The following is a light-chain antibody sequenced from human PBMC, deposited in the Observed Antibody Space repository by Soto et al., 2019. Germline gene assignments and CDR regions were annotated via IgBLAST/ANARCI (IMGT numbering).Light chain of an antibody. CDR3: ISYTGSSTSYV. CDR1: RSDVGSYYH. CDR2: EVT. J-gene: IGLJ1*01. V-gene: IGLV2-14*01. Sequence: ALTQPASVSRSPRQSITLSCSGTRSDVGSYYHVAWYQQFPGKTPKLIIYEVTYRPSGVSHRFSASKSGNTAALTISGLQAEDEADYYCISYTGSSTSYVFGTGTKVTVL.